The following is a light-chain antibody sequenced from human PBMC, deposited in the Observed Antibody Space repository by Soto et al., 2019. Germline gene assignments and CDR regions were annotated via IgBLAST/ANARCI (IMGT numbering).Light chain of an antibody. Sequence: EIVLTQSPGTLSLSPGERATLSCRASQSVSSSFLAWYQQKPGQAPRLLIYGASSRATGIPDRFSGSGSGTDFTLTISRLEPEGFAVYYCQQYTDWPLTFGQGTKVDIK. CDR1: QSVSSSF. CDR2: GAS. J-gene: IGKJ1*01. V-gene: IGKV3-20*01. CDR3: QQYTDWPLT.